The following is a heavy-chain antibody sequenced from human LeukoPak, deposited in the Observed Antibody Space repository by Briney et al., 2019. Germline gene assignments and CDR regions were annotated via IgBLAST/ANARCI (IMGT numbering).Heavy chain of an antibody. V-gene: IGHV4-61*09. D-gene: IGHD2-21*02. Sequence: SQTLSLTCTVSGGSISSGSYCWSWIRQPAGKGLEWIGEVYHSGSTNYSPSLKSRVTLSVDKSKNQFSLRLSSVTAADTAVYYCAGAYCGGDCYSGRTFDIWGQGTMVTVSS. CDR3: AGAYCGGDCYSGRTFDI. CDR1: GGSISSGSYC. J-gene: IGHJ3*02. CDR2: VYHSGST.